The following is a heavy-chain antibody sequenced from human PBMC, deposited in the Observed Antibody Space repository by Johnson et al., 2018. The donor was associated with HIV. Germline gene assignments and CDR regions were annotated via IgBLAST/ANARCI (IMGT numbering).Heavy chain of an antibody. CDR2: ISSSGSTI. Sequence: QEKLVESGGGLVKPGGSLRLSCAVSGFTFSDYYMSWIRQAPGKGLEWISYISSSGSTIYYADSVKGRFTISRDNAKNSLYLQMNSLRAEDTAVYYCARERRANWDPNDAFDIWGQGTMVTVSS. CDR3: ARERRANWDPNDAFDI. J-gene: IGHJ3*02. D-gene: IGHD7-27*01. V-gene: IGHV3-11*04. CDR1: GFTFSDYY.